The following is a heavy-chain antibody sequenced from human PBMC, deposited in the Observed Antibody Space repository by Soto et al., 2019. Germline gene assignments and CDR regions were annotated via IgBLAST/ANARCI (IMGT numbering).Heavy chain of an antibody. Sequence: SVKVSCKASGGTFSSYAISWVRQAPGQGLEWMGGIIPIFGTANYAQKFQGRVTITADESTSTAYMELSSLRSEDTAVYYCARGEAEEYYDMLRSRWLDYWGQGTLVTVSS. V-gene: IGHV1-69*13. J-gene: IGHJ4*02. CDR2: IIPIFGTA. D-gene: IGHD3-9*01. CDR1: GGTFSSYA. CDR3: ARGEAEEYYDMLRSRWLDY.